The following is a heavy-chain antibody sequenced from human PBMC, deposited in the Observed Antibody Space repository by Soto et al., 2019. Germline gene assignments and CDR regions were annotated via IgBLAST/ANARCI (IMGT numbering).Heavy chain of an antibody. CDR1: GGSISSGGYY. D-gene: IGHD3-16*01. CDR2: IYYSGST. Sequence: PSETLSLTCTVSGGSISSGGYYWSWIRQHPGKGLEWIGYIYYSGSTYYNPSLKSRVTISVDTSKSQFSLKLSSVTAADTAVYYCARAPGGDYVWWFDPWGQGTLVTVSS. V-gene: IGHV4-31*03. J-gene: IGHJ5*02. CDR3: ARAPGGDYVWWFDP.